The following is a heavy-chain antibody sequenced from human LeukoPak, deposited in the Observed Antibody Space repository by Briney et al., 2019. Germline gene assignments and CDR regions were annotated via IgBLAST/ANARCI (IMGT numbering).Heavy chain of an antibody. CDR3: ARDQGYSYGYVY. J-gene: IGHJ4*02. CDR1: GFTFSSYA. Sequence: SGGSLRLSCAASGFTFSSYAMSWVRQAPGKGLEWVSAISGSGGSTYYADSVKGRFTISRDKSKNTLYLQMNSLRSEDTAVYYCARDQGYSYGYVYWGQGTLVTVSS. CDR2: ISGSGGST. V-gene: IGHV3-23*01. D-gene: IGHD5-18*01.